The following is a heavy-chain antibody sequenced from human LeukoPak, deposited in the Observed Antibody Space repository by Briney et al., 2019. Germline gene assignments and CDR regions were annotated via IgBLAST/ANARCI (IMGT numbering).Heavy chain of an antibody. CDR2: IWYDGSNK. D-gene: IGHD3-16*01. CDR3: AKGLGGHYFYYMDV. J-gene: IGHJ6*03. CDR1: GFTFSSYG. Sequence: GRSLRLSCAASGFTFSSYGMHWVRQAPGKGLEWVAVIWYDGSNKYYADSVKGRFTISRDNSKNTLYLQMNSLRAEDTAVYYCAKGLGGHYFYYMDVWGKGTTVTVSS. V-gene: IGHV3-33*06.